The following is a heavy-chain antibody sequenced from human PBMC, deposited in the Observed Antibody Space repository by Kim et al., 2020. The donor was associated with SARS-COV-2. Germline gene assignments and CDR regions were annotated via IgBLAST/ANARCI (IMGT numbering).Heavy chain of an antibody. CDR3: ARSITGTTELDY. CDR1: GGSISSGGYY. D-gene: IGHD1-20*01. CDR2: IYYSGST. V-gene: IGHV4-31*03. Sequence: SETLSLTCTVSGGSISSGGYYWSWIRQHPGKGLEWIGYIYYSGSTYYNPSLKSRVTISVDTSKNQFSLKLSSVTAADTAVYYCARSITGTTELDYWGQGTLVTVSS. J-gene: IGHJ4*02.